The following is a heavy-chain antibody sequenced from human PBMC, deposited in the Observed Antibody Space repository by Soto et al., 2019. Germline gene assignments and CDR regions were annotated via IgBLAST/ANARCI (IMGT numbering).Heavy chain of an antibody. V-gene: IGHV1-8*01. Sequence: GASVKVSCKASGYTFTSYDINWVRQATGQGLEWMGWMSPNSGNTGYAQKFQGRVTMTRNTSISTAYMELSSLRSEDTAVYYCAADYGDYSYYYYYYGMDVWGQGTTVTVSS. J-gene: IGHJ6*02. CDR1: GYTFTSYD. CDR3: AADYGDYSYYYYYYGMDV. CDR2: MSPNSGNT. D-gene: IGHD4-17*01.